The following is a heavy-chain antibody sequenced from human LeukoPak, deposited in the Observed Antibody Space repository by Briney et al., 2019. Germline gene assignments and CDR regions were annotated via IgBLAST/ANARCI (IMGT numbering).Heavy chain of an antibody. Sequence: GGSLRLSCAASGFTFSSYEMNWVRQAPGKGLEWVSYISSSGSTIYYADSVKGRFTISRDNAKNSLYLQMNSLRAEDTAVYYCARVYAEWEPLWYSDLWGRGTLVTVSS. D-gene: IGHD1-26*01. CDR2: ISSSGSTI. J-gene: IGHJ2*01. CDR1: GFTFSSYE. CDR3: ARVYAEWEPLWYSDL. V-gene: IGHV3-48*03.